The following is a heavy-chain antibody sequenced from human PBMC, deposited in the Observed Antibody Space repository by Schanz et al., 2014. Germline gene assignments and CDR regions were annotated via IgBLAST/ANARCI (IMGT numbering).Heavy chain of an antibody. V-gene: IGHV3-49*04. Sequence: EVQLLESGGGLVQPGGSLRLSCAASGFTFRNYGMSWVRQAPGKGLEWVRFIRNKGDGGTTAETTSVKGGFTISGHDSTTIIHLVMKSLKTEDTAVYYCARDGVDAAAGGNCWGQGTLVTVSS. CDR2: IRNKGDGGTT. D-gene: IGHD6-13*01. CDR3: ARDGVDAAAGGNC. CDR1: GFTFRNYG. J-gene: IGHJ4*02.